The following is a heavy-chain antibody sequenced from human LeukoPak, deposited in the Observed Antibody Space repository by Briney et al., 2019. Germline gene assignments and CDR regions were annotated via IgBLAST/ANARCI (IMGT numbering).Heavy chain of an antibody. CDR3: SKDAHISSSTG. CDR2: ISGGGSTI. J-gene: IGHJ4*02. D-gene: IGHD6-13*01. Sequence: GGSLRLSCAASGFIFSIFDMNWVRQAPGKGLEWVSFISGGGSTIYYADSVKGRFTISRDKSKNTLYLQMNSLRAEDTAVYYCSKDAHISSSTGWGQGTLVTVSS. V-gene: IGHV3-48*01. CDR1: GFIFSIFD.